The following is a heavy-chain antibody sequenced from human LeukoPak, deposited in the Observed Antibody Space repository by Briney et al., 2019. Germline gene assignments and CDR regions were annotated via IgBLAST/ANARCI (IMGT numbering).Heavy chain of an antibody. D-gene: IGHD5-18*01. V-gene: IGHV3-23*01. J-gene: IGHJ3*02. Sequence: GGSLRLSCAASGSTFSSYAMSWVRQAPGKGLEWVSAISGSGGSTYYADSVKGRFTISRDNSKNTLYLQMNSLRAEDTAVYYCAKARVQLWLGPDAFDIWGQGTMVTVSS. CDR1: GSTFSSYA. CDR3: AKARVQLWLGPDAFDI. CDR2: ISGSGGST.